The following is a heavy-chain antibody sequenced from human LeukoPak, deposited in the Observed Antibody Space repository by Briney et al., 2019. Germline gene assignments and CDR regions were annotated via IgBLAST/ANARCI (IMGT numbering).Heavy chain of an antibody. Sequence: GGSLRLSCAASGFTFSRSAMTWVRQGPGTGLEFVASIIYSGGATYYADSVKGRFTISRDNSKNTLYLQMNSLRAEDTALYYCAKDGLYYDGSGHVYYFDSWGQGTLVTVSS. V-gene: IGHV3-23*01. CDR3: AKDGLYYDGSGHVYYFDS. D-gene: IGHD3-22*01. CDR2: IIYSGGAT. J-gene: IGHJ4*02. CDR1: GFTFSRSA.